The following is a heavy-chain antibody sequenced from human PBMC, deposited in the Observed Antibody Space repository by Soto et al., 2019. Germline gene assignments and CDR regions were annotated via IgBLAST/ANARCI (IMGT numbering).Heavy chain of an antibody. CDR2: IWYDGSNK. CDR1: GFTFSNYG. J-gene: IGHJ2*01. Sequence: QVQLVESGGGVVQPGRSLRLSCAASGFTFSNYGMHWVRQAPGKGLEWVAVIWYDGSNKYYADSVKGRFTISRDNYXNKXYLHMHSLRAEDTAVYYCARGWYCGGDCYEWYFDLWGRGTLVTVSS. D-gene: IGHD2-21*02. CDR3: ARGWYCGGDCYEWYFDL. V-gene: IGHV3-33*01.